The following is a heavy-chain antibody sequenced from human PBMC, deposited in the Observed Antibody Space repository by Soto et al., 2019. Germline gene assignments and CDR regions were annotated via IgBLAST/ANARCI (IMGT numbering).Heavy chain of an antibody. D-gene: IGHD6-6*01. CDR2: IKQDGSEK. CDR3: ARDLFEYSSSRSIVDY. V-gene: IGHV3-7*01. Sequence: GGSLRLSCAASGFTFSSYWMSWVRQAPGKGLEGVANIKQDGSEKYYVDSVKGRFTISRDNAKNSLYLQMNSLRAEDTAVYYCARDLFEYSSSRSIVDYWGQGTLVTVSS. J-gene: IGHJ4*02. CDR1: GFTFSSYW.